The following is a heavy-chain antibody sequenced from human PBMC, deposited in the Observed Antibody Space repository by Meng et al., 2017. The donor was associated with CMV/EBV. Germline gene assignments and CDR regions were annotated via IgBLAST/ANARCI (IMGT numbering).Heavy chain of an antibody. CDR1: GFTFSTYW. J-gene: IGHJ4*02. CDR3: ARNARGSGY. CDR2: IKQDGSEK. V-gene: IGHV3-7*01. D-gene: IGHD3-10*01. Sequence: GESLKISCAASGFTFSTYWMTWVRQAPGKGLEWVANIKQDGSEKYYVDSVKGQFTISRDNAKNSLFLQMNSLRAEDTAMYYCARNARGSGYWGQGTLVTVSS.